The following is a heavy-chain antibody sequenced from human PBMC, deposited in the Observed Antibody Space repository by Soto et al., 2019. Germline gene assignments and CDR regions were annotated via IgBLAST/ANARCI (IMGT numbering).Heavy chain of an antibody. V-gene: IGHV1-3*01. D-gene: IGHD1-1*01. CDR1: GYTFTSYA. CDR2: INAGNGNT. Sequence: ASVKVSCKASGYTFTSYAMHWVRQAPGQRLEWMGWINAGNGNTKYSQKFQGRVTITRDTSASTAYMELSSLRSEDTAVYYCAREVQPVVRREYDCWGQGTLVTVSS. CDR3: AREVQPVVRREYDC. J-gene: IGHJ4*02.